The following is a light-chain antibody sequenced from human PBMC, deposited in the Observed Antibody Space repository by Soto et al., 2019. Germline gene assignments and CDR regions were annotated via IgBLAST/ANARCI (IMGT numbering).Light chain of an antibody. CDR2: LNSDGSH. J-gene: IGLJ3*02. CDR1: SGHSSYA. CDR3: QTWGTGIQV. Sequence: QPVLTQSPSASASLGASVKLTCTLSSGHSSYAIAWHQQQPEKGPRYLMKLNSDGSHSKGDGIPDRFSGSSSGAERYLTISSLHSEDEADYYCQTWGTGIQVFGGGTKLTVL. V-gene: IGLV4-69*01.